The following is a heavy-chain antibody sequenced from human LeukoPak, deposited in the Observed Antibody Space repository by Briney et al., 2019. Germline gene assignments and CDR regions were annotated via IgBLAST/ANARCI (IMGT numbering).Heavy chain of an antibody. CDR2: MNPNSGNT. D-gene: IGHD3-3*01. V-gene: IGHV1-8*03. J-gene: IGHJ2*01. CDR3: ARGKPETYYDFWSGYSTWYFDL. Sequence: GASVKVSCKASGYTFTSYGISWVRQATGQGLEWMGWMNPNSGNTGYAQKFQGRVTITRNTSISTAYMELSSLRSEDTAVYYCARGKPETYYDFWSGYSTWYFDLWGRGTLVTVSS. CDR1: GYTFTSYG.